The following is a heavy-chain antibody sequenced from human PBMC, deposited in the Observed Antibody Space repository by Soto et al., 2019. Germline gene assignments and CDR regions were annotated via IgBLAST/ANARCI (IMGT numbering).Heavy chain of an antibody. Sequence: PSETLSLTCVVSGGSVTSGGHSWSWIRQAPGKGLEWVGSIYQSEYAYYNPSLRSRVAISVDRSNNQVSLRMTSVTAADTAIYYCARGDTRLGELSHDYWGQGTLVTVSS. CDR2: IYQSEYA. D-gene: IGHD3-16*02. J-gene: IGHJ4*02. CDR1: GGSVTSGGHS. CDR3: ARGDTRLGELSHDY. V-gene: IGHV4-30-2*01.